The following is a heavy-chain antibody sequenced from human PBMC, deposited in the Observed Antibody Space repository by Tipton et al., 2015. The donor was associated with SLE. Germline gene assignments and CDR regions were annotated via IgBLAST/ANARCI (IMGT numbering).Heavy chain of an antibody. D-gene: IGHD5-12*01. V-gene: IGHV4-39*07. CDR1: GFTFGSYA. Sequence: QLVQSGGGVVQPGRSLRLSCAASGFTFGSYAMHWVRQPPGKGLEWIGSIFYTGSTYYNPSLKSRVSFSIDTSKHQFSLKLNSVTAADTAVYYCARRHYSGPFDSWGQGTLVTVSS. CDR3: ARRHYSGPFDS. J-gene: IGHJ4*02. CDR2: IFYTGST.